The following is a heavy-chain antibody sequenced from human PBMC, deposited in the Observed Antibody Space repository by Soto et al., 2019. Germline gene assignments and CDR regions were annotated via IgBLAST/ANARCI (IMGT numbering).Heavy chain of an antibody. J-gene: IGHJ4*02. D-gene: IGHD6-13*01. Sequence: SQTLSLTCAISGDSVSSNGVAWNWIRQSPSRGLEWLGRTHYRSKWYSDYAVSVKSRITINPDTSKNQFSLQLISVTPEDTAVYYCARANEEAAGFFFDYWGQGALVTVSS. CDR1: GDSVSSNGVA. CDR3: ARANEEAAGFFFDY. V-gene: IGHV6-1*01. CDR2: THYRSKWYS.